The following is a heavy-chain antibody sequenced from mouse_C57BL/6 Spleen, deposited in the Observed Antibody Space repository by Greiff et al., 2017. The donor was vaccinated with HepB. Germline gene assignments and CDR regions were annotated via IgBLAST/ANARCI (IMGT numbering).Heavy chain of an antibody. CDR2: ISSCSSTI. CDR1: GFTFSDYG. CDR3: ARKDY. V-gene: IGHV5-17*01. J-gene: IGHJ2*01. Sequence: EVKLVEPGGGLVKPGGSLKLSCAASGFTFSDYGMYWVCQAPEKGLEWVAYISSCSSTIYYADTVKGRFTISRDNAKHTLFLQMTSLRSEDTAMYYCARKDYWGQGTTLTVSS.